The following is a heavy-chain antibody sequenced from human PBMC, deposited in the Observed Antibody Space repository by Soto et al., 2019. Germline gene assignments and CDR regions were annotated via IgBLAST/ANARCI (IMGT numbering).Heavy chain of an antibody. CDR3: ARSVFP. CDR1: GGSISTGGFY. J-gene: IGHJ5*02. V-gene: IGHV4-31*03. CDR2: FYYSGST. Sequence: SETLSLTCNVSGGSISTGGFYWNWIRQHPGKGLEWIGYFYYSGSTYYNPSLKSRVTISVNTSKNQFSLKLSSVTAADTAVYYCARSVFPWGQGTLVTVSS.